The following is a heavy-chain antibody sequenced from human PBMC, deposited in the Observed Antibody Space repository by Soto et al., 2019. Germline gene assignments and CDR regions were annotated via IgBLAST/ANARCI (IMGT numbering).Heavy chain of an antibody. J-gene: IGHJ1*01. V-gene: IGHV2-5*02. CDR1: GFSLSNSGVG. Sequence: QITLKESGPTLVKPTQTLTLTCTFSGFSLSNSGVGVGWIRQPPGKALEWLALIYWDDDKRYSPSLKSRLTITKDTSKNQVVLTMTNMDPVDTATYYCALRAPYDYGDYGEYFQHWGQGTLVTVSS. CDR2: IYWDDDK. D-gene: IGHD4-17*01. CDR3: ALRAPYDYGDYGEYFQH.